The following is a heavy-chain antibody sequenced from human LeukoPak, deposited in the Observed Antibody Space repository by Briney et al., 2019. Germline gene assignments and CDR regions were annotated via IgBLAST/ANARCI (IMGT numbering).Heavy chain of an antibody. CDR2: ISAYNGNT. CDR1: GYTFTSYG. Sequence: ASVKVSCKASGYTFTSYGISWVRQAPGQGLEWMGWISAYNGNTNYAQKLQGRVTMTTDTSTSTAYMELRSLRSDDTAVYYCARDDAYGDYTTYFYGMDVWGRGTTVTVSS. V-gene: IGHV1-18*01. CDR3: ARDDAYGDYTTYFYGMDV. D-gene: IGHD4-17*01. J-gene: IGHJ6*02.